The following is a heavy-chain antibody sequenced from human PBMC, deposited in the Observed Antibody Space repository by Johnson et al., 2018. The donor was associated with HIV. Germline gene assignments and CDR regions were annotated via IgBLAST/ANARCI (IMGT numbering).Heavy chain of an antibody. CDR1: GFTFSSYA. CDR3: ARDRDSSSSSGAYDI. V-gene: IGHV3-15*05. J-gene: IGHJ3*02. CDR2: IKRETDLGTR. Sequence: VQLVESGGGVVQPGRSLRLSCAASGFTFSSYAMHWVRQAPGKGLEWVARIKRETDLGTRDYAASVKGRFSISRDDSKNTLYLQMNSLRAEDTAFDYCARDRDSSSSSGAYDIWGQGTMVTVSS. D-gene: IGHD6-6*01.